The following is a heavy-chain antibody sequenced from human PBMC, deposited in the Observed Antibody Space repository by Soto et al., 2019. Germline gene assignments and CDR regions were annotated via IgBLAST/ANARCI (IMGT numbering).Heavy chain of an antibody. J-gene: IGHJ5*02. CDR1: GFTFSSYS. V-gene: IGHV3-21*01. CDR2: ISSSSSYI. CDR3: ARVSSSWYGWFDR. D-gene: IGHD6-13*01. Sequence: EVQLVESGGGLVKPGGSLRLSCAASGFTFSSYSMNWVRQAPGKGLEWLSSISSSSSYIYYADSVTGRFTISRDHAKNSLYLQMNSLRAEDPAVYYCARVSSSWYGWFDRWGQGTLVTVSS.